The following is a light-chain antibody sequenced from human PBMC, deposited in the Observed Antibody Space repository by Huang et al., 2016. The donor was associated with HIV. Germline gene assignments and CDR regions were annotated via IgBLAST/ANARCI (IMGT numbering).Light chain of an antibody. CDR3: QQYGSSPLT. CDR2: GAS. J-gene: IGKJ4*01. V-gene: IGKV3-20*01. Sequence: EIVLTQSPGTLSLSPGDRATLSCRARQRVRSSSLAWSQQNPGPSPRRLICGASNRATAIPDRFSGSGSATDFTLTISRREPEDFAVYYCQQYGSSPLTFGGGTKVEIK. CDR1: QRVRSSS.